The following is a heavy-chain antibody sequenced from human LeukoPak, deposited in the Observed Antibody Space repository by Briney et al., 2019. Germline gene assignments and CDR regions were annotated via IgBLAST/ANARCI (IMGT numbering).Heavy chain of an antibody. CDR2: IYPGDSDT. J-gene: IGHJ3*02. V-gene: IGHV5-51*01. D-gene: IGHD2-21*02. CDR1: GYSFTSYW. Sequence: GESLKISCKGSGYSFTSYWIGWVRQMPGKGLEWMGIIYPGDSDTTYRPSFQGQVTISADKSISTAYLQWSSLKASDTAMYYCARRNPLTQDAFDIWGQGTMVTVSS. CDR3: ARRNPLTQDAFDI.